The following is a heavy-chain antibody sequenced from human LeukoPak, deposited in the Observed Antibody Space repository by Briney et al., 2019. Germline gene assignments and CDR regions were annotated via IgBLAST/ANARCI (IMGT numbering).Heavy chain of an antibody. CDR3: VKGNSNYYYYYGMDV. CDR2: MSGNGGST. CDR1: GFTFSSYA. J-gene: IGHJ6*02. V-gene: IGHV3-64D*09. D-gene: IGHD4-11*01. Sequence: GSLRLSCSAAGFTFSSYAMHWGRQDQGQGQEYVSAMSGNGGSTYYADSVKGRFTISRDNSKNTLYLQMSSLRAEDTAVYYCVKGNSNYYYYYGMDVWGQGTTVTVSS.